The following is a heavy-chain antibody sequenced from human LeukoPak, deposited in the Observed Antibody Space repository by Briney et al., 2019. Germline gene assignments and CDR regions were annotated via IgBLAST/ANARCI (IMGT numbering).Heavy chain of an antibody. V-gene: IGHV1-69*06. CDR3: ARAPAYGSGSYFVVTATSDHAFDI. D-gene: IGHD3-10*01. J-gene: IGHJ3*02. CDR2: IIPIFGTA. CDR1: GGTFSSYA. Sequence: SVKVSCKASGGTFSSYAISWVRQAPGQGLEWMGGIIPIFGTANYAQKFQGRVTITADKSTSTAYMELSSLRSEDTAVYYCARAPAYGSGSYFVVTATSDHAFDIWGQGTMVTVSS.